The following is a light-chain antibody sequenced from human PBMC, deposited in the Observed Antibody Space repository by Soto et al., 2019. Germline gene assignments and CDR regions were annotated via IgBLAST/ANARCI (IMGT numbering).Light chain of an antibody. J-gene: IGKJ1*01. V-gene: IGKV3-11*01. CDR2: DAS. CDR3: QHYNSYSEA. Sequence: IMLSLSVAALSLNTGDRATLSCRASQSISSYLAWYQQKPGQAPRLLIYDASNRATGIPARFSGSGSGTDFTLTISSLEPEDFATYYCQHYNSYSEAFGQRSMADVK. CDR1: QSISSY.